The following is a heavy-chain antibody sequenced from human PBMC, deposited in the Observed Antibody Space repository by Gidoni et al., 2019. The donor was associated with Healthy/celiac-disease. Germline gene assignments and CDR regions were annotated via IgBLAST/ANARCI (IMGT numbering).Heavy chain of an antibody. D-gene: IGHD2-15*01. CDR1: VGSISSGGYY. Sequence: QVQLQESGPGLVKPSQTLSLTCTVSVGSISSGGYYWSWIRQHPGKGLEWIGYIYYSGSTYYNPSLKSRVTISVDTSKNQFSLKLSSVTAADTAVYYCARGRSIDGYYFDYWGQGTLVTVSS. V-gene: IGHV4-31*03. CDR3: ARGRSIDGYYFDY. J-gene: IGHJ4*02. CDR2: IYYSGST.